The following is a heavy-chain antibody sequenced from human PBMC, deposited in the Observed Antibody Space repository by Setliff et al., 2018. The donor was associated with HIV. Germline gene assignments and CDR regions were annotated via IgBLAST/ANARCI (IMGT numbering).Heavy chain of an antibody. J-gene: IGHJ6*02. CDR1: GGTFSSYA. CDR2: IIPIFGTA. V-gene: IGHV1-69*05. CDR3: ATRRGAKIFGVVITPYYYGMDV. D-gene: IGHD3-3*01. Sequence: GASVKVSCKASGGTFSSYAISGVRQAPGQGLEWMGGIIPIFGTANYAQKFQGRVTITTDESTSTAYMELSSLRSEDTAVYYCATRRGAKIFGVVITPYYYGMDVWGQGTTVTVAS.